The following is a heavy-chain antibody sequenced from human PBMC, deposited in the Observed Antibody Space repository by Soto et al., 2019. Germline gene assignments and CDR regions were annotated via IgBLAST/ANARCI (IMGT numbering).Heavy chain of an antibody. Sequence: QVQLVQSGAEVKKPGSSVKVSCKASGGTFSSYTISWVRQAPGQGLEWMGRIIPILGIANYAQKFQGRVTITADKTTSPAYMELSSLRSEDTAVYYCARDPSAGDSAGYLGQGTLVTVSS. J-gene: IGHJ4*02. CDR2: IIPILGIA. CDR1: GGTFSSYT. CDR3: ARDPSAGDSAGY. D-gene: IGHD2-21*01. V-gene: IGHV1-69*08.